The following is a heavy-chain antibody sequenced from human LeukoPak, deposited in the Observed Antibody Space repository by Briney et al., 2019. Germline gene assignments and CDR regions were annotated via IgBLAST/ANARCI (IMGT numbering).Heavy chain of an antibody. V-gene: IGHV4-4*07. CDR1: GGSITGSH. CDR3: TRGAYSFDY. CDR2: IYSSGTT. Sequence: SETLSLTCTASGGSITGSHWSWLRMSAGKGLEWIGRIYSSGTTNYNPSLKSRVTISLDKSKNQFSLRLSSMTAADTAVYYCTRGAYSFDYWGQGTLVTVSS. J-gene: IGHJ4*02.